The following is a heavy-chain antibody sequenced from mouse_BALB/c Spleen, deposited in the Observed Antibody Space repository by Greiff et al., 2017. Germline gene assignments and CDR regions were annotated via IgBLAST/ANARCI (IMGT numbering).Heavy chain of an antibody. CDR2: INPYNGDT. J-gene: IGHJ3*01. D-gene: IGHD2-4*01. CDR1: GYSFTGYF. V-gene: IGHV1-20*02. CDR3: ARSGDYDGDWFAY. Sequence: EVKLQESGPELVKPGASVKISCKASGYSFTGYFMNWVMQSHGKSLEWIGRINPYNGDTFYNQKFKGKATLTVDKSSSTAHMELRSLASEDSAVYYCARSGDYDGDWFAYWVQGTLVTVSA.